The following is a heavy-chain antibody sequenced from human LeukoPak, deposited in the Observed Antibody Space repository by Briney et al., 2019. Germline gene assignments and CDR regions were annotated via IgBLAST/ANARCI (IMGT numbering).Heavy chain of an antibody. D-gene: IGHD3-22*01. CDR2: MNPNSGNA. CDR1: GYTFTSYD. V-gene: IGHV1-8*01. J-gene: IGHJ5*02. Sequence: GASVKVSCKASGYTFTSYDINWVRQATGQGLEWMGWMNPNSGNAGYAQKFQGRVTMTRNTSISTAYMELSSLRSEDTAVYYCARTGDSSGFNWFDPWGQGTLVTVSS. CDR3: ARTGDSSGFNWFDP.